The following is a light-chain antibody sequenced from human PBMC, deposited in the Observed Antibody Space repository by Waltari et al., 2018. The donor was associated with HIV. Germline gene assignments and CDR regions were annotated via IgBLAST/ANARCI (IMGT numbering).Light chain of an antibody. CDR3: QQYYTTPRT. J-gene: IGKJ1*01. CDR1: QSVLYSSNNKTY. CDR2: WAS. V-gene: IGKV4-1*01. Sequence: DIVMTQTPDSLAVSLVSRATINCLSSQSVLYSSNNKTYLAWFQQKPGQPPKLLIYWASTRESGVPDRFSGSGSGTDFTLSISGLQAEDVAVYYCQQYYTTPRTFGQGTKVEIK.